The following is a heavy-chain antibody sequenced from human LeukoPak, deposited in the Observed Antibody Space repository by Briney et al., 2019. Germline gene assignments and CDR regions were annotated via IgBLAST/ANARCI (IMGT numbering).Heavy chain of an antibody. CDR1: GFTFDDYA. J-gene: IGHJ4*02. CDR2: ISWNSGSI. Sequence: PGGSLRLSCAASGFTFDDYAMHWVRQAPGRGLEWVSGISWNSGSIGYADSVKGRFTISRDNSKNTLYLQMNSLRAEDTAVYYCAKIQSSYNSSDYWGQGTLVTVSS. CDR3: AKIQSSYNSSDY. V-gene: IGHV3-9*01. D-gene: IGHD6-6*01.